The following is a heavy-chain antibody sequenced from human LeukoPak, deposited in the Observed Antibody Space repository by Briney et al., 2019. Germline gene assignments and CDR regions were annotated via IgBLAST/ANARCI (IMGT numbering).Heavy chain of an antibody. Sequence: GGSLRLSCAASGFTFSGSAMHWVRQASGRGLEWVGRIRSKANSYATAYAASVKGRFTISRDDSKNTAYLQMNSLKTEDTAVYYCTRHLRDYYYEDGMDVWGQGTTVTVSS. CDR3: TRHLRDYYYEDGMDV. CDR1: GFTFSGSA. J-gene: IGHJ6*02. CDR2: IRSKANSYAT. V-gene: IGHV3-73*01.